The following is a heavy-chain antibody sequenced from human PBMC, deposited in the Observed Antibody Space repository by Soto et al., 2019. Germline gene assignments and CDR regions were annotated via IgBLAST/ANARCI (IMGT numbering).Heavy chain of an antibody. CDR1: GFTFSSYG. D-gene: IGHD6-19*01. Sequence: GGSLRLSCAASGFTFSSYGMHWVRQAPGKGLEWVAVIWYDGSNKYYADSVKGRFTISRDNSKNTLYLQMNSLRAEDTAVYYCAKGLYSSGPYNPTDCWGQGALVTVSS. V-gene: IGHV3-33*06. J-gene: IGHJ4*02. CDR2: IWYDGSNK. CDR3: AKGLYSSGPYNPTDC.